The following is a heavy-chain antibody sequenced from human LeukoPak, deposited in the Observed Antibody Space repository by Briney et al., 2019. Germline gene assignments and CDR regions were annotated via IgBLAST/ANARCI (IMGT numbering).Heavy chain of an antibody. CDR1: GFTFSSYT. D-gene: IGHD3-22*01. Sequence: GGSLRLSCAASGFTFSSYTMKWVRQAPGKGLEWVSSISSGGSYADSVKGRFTISRDNAKNSLYLQMNSLRAEDTAVYYCTSGYYNYYFDFWGQGTLVTASS. J-gene: IGHJ4*02. V-gene: IGHV3-21*01. CDR2: ISSGGS. CDR3: TSGYYNYYFDF.